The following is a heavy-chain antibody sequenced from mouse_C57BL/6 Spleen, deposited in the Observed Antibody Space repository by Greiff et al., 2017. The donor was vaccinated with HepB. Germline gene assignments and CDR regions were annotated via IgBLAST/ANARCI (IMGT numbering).Heavy chain of an antibody. J-gene: IGHJ3*01. Sequence: DVKLVESGGGLVKPGGSLKLSCAASGFTFSSYAMSWVRQTPEKRLEWVATISDGGSYTYYPDNVKGRFTISRDNAKNNLYLQMSHLKSEDTAMYYCARGKLPFAYWGQGTLVTVSA. CDR3: ARGKLPFAY. CDR1: GFTFSSYA. CDR2: ISDGGSYT. V-gene: IGHV5-4*03.